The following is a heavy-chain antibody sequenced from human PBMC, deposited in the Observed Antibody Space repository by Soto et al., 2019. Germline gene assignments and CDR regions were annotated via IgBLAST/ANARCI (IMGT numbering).Heavy chain of an antibody. Sequence: QVQLVESGGGVVQPGRSLRLSCAASGFTFSSYAMHWIRQAPGKGLEWVAVISYDGSNKYYADSVKGRFTISRDSSKHTLYLQMNSLRSEDTAFYYCARGSGWERPPQHSDIDYWGQGTLVTVSS. D-gene: IGHD3-10*01. J-gene: IGHJ4*02. V-gene: IGHV3-30-3*01. CDR3: ARGSGWERPPQHSDIDY. CDR1: GFTFSSYA. CDR2: ISYDGSNK.